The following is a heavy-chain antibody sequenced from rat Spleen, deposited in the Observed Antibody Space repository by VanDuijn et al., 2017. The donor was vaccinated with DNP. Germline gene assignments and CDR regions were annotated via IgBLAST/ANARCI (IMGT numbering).Heavy chain of an antibody. Sequence: KWSWIRKFPGNELEWMGYINNAGSTNYNPSLKSRFSITRDTSKNQFFLQVNSVRNEDTATYYCAIQLGVFDYWGQGVMVIVSS. CDR1: K. D-gene: IGHD5-1*01. J-gene: IGHJ2*01. V-gene: IGHV3-3*01. CDR2: INNAGST. CDR3: AIQLGVFDY.